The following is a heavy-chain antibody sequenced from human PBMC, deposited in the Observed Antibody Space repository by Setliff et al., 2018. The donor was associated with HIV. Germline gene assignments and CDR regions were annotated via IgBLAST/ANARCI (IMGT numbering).Heavy chain of an antibody. CDR3: ARGSDYIWGNYRFPFDY. CDR1: GGSISGFY. Sequence: SETLSLTCTVSGGSISGFYWSWIRQSAGKGLEWIGRIHTSGDSDFNPSLKSRVTMSVDTSKNQISLKLTSVTAADTAVYYCARGSDYIWGNYRFPFDYWGQGTLVTVSS. CDR2: IHTSGDS. J-gene: IGHJ4*02. V-gene: IGHV4-4*07. D-gene: IGHD3-16*02.